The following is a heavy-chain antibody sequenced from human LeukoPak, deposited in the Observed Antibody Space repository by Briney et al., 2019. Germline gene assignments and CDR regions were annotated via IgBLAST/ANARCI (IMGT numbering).Heavy chain of an antibody. CDR1: CGSIRSGCYS. CDR2: IYHSGST. J-gene: IGHJ5*02. CDR3: ARNKGVVPAAMFDP. V-gene: IGHV4-30-2*01. Sequence: PSQTLALTFAGPCGSIRSGCYSLSSIRQPPGKGLEWIGYIYHSGSTYYNPSLKSRVTISVDRSKNQVSLKLSSVTAADTAVYYCARNKGVVPAAMFDPWGPGTLVTVSS. D-gene: IGHD2-2*01.